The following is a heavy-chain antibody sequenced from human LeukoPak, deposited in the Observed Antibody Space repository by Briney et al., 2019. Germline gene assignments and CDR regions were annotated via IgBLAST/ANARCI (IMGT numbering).Heavy chain of an antibody. Sequence: GGSLRLSCAASGFTFSDYYKSWIRQAPGKGLEWVSYISSSSSYTNYADSVKGRFTISRDNAKNSLYLLMNSLRAEDTAVYYCASMGGRLRYFDWLLPFDYWGQGTLVTVSS. D-gene: IGHD3-9*01. CDR3: ASMGGRLRYFDWLLPFDY. CDR1: GFTFSDYY. V-gene: IGHV3-11*06. J-gene: IGHJ4*02. CDR2: ISSSSSYT.